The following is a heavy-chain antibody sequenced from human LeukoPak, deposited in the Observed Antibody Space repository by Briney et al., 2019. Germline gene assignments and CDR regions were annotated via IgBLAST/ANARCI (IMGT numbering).Heavy chain of an antibody. V-gene: IGHV4-38-2*02. J-gene: IGHJ4*02. D-gene: IGHD3-10*01. CDR3: ARASYGYGSGRRDDY. Sequence: SETLSLTCTVSGYSISSGYYWGWIRQPPGKGLEWIGSIYHRGSTYYNPSLKSRVTISVDTSKNQFSLKLSSVTAADTAVYYCARASYGYGSGRRDDYWGQGTLVTVSS. CDR2: IYHRGST. CDR1: GYSISSGYY.